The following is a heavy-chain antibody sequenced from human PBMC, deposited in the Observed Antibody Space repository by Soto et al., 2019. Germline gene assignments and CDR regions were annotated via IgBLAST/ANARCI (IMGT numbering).Heavy chain of an antibody. Sequence: QVQLVQSGAEVKKPGASVKVSCKASGYTFTSYGISWVRQAPGQGLEWMGWISAYNGNTNYAKQRQGRVTMTTDTSTSTTDMELRSLRSDDTAGYYCARYMVRGVICYYGMDVWGQGTTVTVSS. J-gene: IGHJ6*02. V-gene: IGHV1-18*01. CDR3: ARYMVRGVICYYGMDV. CDR2: ISAYNGNT. D-gene: IGHD3-10*01. CDR1: GYTFTSYG.